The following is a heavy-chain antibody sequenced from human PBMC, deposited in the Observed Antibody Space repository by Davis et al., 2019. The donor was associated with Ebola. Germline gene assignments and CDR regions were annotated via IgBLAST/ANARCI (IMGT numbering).Heavy chain of an antibody. Sequence: GESLKISCAASGFTFSTYWMTWVRQAPGKGLEWVSAISGSGSNTYYADSVKGRFTISRDNSKNTLYLQMNSLRAEDTAVYYCARVGYGDKYFQHWGQGTLVTVSS. CDR3: ARVGYGDKYFQH. V-gene: IGHV3-23*01. D-gene: IGHD4-17*01. J-gene: IGHJ1*01. CDR1: GFTFSTYW. CDR2: ISGSGSNT.